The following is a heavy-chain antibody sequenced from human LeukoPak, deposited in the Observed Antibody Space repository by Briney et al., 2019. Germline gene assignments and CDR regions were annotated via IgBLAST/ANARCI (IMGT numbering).Heavy chain of an antibody. CDR3: ARANCSGGSCYYYYYGMDV. CDR1: GGSFSGYY. Sequence: SETLSLTCAVYGGSFSGYYWSWIRQPPGKGLEWIGEINHSGSTNYNPSLKSRVTISVDTSKNQFSLKLSSVTAADTAVYYCARANCSGGSCYYYYYGMDVWGQGTTVTVSS. CDR2: INHSGST. V-gene: IGHV4-34*01. D-gene: IGHD2-15*01. J-gene: IGHJ6*02.